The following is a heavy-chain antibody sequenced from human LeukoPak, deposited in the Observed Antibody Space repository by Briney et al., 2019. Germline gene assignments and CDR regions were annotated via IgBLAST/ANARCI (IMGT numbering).Heavy chain of an antibody. CDR3: ARSTTGTMDY. D-gene: IGHD1-1*01. V-gene: IGHV1-46*01. CDR1: GYTFTSYY. CDR2: IDPSGGST. Sequence: ASVKVSCKASGYTFTSYYMHWVRQAPGQGLEWMGIIDPSGGSTIYAQKFQGRVTMTRDTSTSTVYMELSGLRSEDTAVYYCARSTTGTMDYWGQGTLVTVSS. J-gene: IGHJ4*02.